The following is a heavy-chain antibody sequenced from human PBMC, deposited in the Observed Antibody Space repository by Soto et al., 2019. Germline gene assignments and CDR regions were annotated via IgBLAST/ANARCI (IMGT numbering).Heavy chain of an antibody. V-gene: IGHV1-2*02. CDR1: GFSFTGYY. D-gene: IGHD2-15*01. CDR3: VRGGGGGLFDP. J-gene: IGHJ5*02. CDR2: INAHSGGT. Sequence: GASVKVSCKASGFSFTGYYIHWLRQAPGQGLEWMGWINAHSGGTEYAQKFQGRVTLTRDTSIATAYLTLTSLTSDDTALYYCVRGGGGGLFDPWGQGTMVTVSS.